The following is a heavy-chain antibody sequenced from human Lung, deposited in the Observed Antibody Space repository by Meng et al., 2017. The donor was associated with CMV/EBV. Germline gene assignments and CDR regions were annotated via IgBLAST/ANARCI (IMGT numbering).Heavy chain of an antibody. CDR3: AKDMHGRSTRYQYKSVYYYYGMDV. V-gene: IGHV3-43D*04. J-gene: IGHJ6*02. Sequence: GGSLRLXCAASGFTFDDYAMHWVRQAPGKGLEWVSLISWDGGSTYYADSVKGRFTISRDNSKNSLYLQMNSLRAEDTDLYYCAKDMHGRSTRYQYKSVYYYYGMDVWXPGTXVTVSS. D-gene: IGHD2-2*01. CDR2: ISWDGGST. CDR1: GFTFDDYA.